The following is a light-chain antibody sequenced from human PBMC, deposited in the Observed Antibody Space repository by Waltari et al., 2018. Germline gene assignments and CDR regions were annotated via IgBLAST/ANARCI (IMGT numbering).Light chain of an antibody. J-gene: IGKJ1*01. CDR2: DAS. Sequence: EIMLTQSPGTLSLSPGERATLSCRASQSFSRTLAWYQQKPGQAPRLLIYDASTRATGIPDRFSGSGSGTDFSLTISRLEPEDVGVYYCQKYGTLPATFGQGTKVEIK. V-gene: IGKV3-20*01. CDR1: QSFSRT. CDR3: QKYGTLPAT.